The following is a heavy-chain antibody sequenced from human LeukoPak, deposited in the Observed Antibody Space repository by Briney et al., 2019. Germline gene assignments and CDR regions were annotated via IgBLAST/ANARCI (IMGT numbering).Heavy chain of an antibody. CDR1: GGSISSGDYY. V-gene: IGHV4-30-4*01. CDR2: IYYSGST. D-gene: IGHD6-13*01. CDR3: ARALRYSATHYGMDV. Sequence: SQTLSLTCTVSGGSISSGDYYWSWIRQPPGKGLEWIGYIYYSGSTYYNPSLKSRVTISVDTSKNQFSLKLSSVTAADTAVYHCARALRYSATHYGMDVWGQGTTVTVSS. J-gene: IGHJ6*02.